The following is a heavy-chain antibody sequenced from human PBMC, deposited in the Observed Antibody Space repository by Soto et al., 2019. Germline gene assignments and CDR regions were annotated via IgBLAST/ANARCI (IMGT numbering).Heavy chain of an antibody. V-gene: IGHV1-3*01. D-gene: IGHD3-22*01. CDR2: INAGNGNT. Sequence: GASVKVSCKASGYTFTSYAMHWVRQAPGQRLEWMGWINAGNGNTKYSQKFQGRVTITRDTSASTAYMELSSLRSEDTAVYYCARAWGDYYDSSGYYGRWNAFDIWGQGTMVTVSS. CDR3: ARAWGDYYDSSGYYGRWNAFDI. J-gene: IGHJ3*02. CDR1: GYTFTSYA.